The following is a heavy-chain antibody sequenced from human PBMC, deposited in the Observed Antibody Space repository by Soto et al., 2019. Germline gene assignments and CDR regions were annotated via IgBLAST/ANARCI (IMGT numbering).Heavy chain of an antibody. V-gene: IGHV4-31*03. CDR2: IYYSGST. CDR3: ARVRTGSYFIVFFDY. CDR1: GGSISSGGYY. J-gene: IGHJ4*02. Sequence: QVQLQESGPGLVKPSQTLSLTCTVSGGSISSGGYYWSWIRQHPGKGLEWIGYIYYSGSTYYNPALKSRVTISVDTSKNQVPLKLSPVTAADTAVYYCARVRTGSYFIVFFDYWGQGTLVSVSS. D-gene: IGHD3-10*01.